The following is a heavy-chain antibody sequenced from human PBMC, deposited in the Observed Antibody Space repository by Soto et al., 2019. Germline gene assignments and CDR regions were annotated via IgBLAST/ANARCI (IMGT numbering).Heavy chain of an antibody. CDR2: ISAYNGNT. D-gene: IGHD4-17*01. CDR3: ANTYGDHYYFDY. V-gene: IGHV1-18*01. J-gene: IGHJ4*02. Sequence: GASVKVSCKASGYTFTSFGISWVRQAPGQGLEWMGWISAYNGNTNYAQKLQGRVTMTTDTSTSTAYMELRSLRSDGTAVYYCANTYGDHYYFDYWGQGTLVTVSS. CDR1: GYTFTSFG.